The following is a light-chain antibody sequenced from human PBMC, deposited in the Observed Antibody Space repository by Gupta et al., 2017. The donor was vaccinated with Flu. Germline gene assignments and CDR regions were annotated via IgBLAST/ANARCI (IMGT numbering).Light chain of an antibody. Sequence: QSELTQPPSVSAAPRQKVTISCSGSSSNIGINYVSWYQQLPGTAPQLLIYDNDKRPSGIPDRFAGSKSGTSATLGITGLQTGDEADYDCGTWDNSLSAVVFGGGTKLAVL. V-gene: IGLV1-51*01. CDR1: SSNIGINY. CDR3: GTWDNSLSAVV. J-gene: IGLJ2*01. CDR2: DND.